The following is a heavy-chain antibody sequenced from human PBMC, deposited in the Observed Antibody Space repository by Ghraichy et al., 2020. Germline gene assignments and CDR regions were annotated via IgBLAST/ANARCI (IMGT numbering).Heavy chain of an antibody. CDR3: TRRGSLGKTHYWYFDL. CDR1: GFTFSGSA. D-gene: IGHD1-26*01. Sequence: GGSLRLSCAASGFTFSGSAMHWVRQASGKGLEWVGRIRSKANSYATAYAASVKGRFTISRDDSKNTAYLQMNSLKTEDTAVYYCTRRGSLGKTHYWYFDLWGRGTLVTVSS. V-gene: IGHV3-73*01. J-gene: IGHJ2*01. CDR2: IRSKANSYAT.